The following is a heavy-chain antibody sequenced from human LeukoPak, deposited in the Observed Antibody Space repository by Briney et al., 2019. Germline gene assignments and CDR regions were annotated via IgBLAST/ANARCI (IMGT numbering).Heavy chain of an antibody. Sequence: GGSLRLSCAASGLTLSGYWMHWVRQAPGKGLVWVSRINGDASSTSYADSVKGRFTISRDNAKSTLYLQMNSLRVGDTAVYYCARARGNTYGYFEYRGQGTLVTVSS. J-gene: IGHJ4*02. CDR1: GLTLSGYW. V-gene: IGHV3-74*01. CDR2: INGDASST. D-gene: IGHD5-18*01. CDR3: ARARGNTYGYFEY.